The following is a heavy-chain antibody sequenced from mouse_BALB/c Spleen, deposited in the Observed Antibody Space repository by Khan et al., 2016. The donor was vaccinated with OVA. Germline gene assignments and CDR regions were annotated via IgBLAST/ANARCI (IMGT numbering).Heavy chain of an antibody. Sequence: VQLQQSGAELVQPAPSVQLSCTASGFYIKDTYMHWVKQRPDQALEWIGWIDPANGNTKDDPKCQGKATITADTTTNTAKLQLSSLTSEDTAGYYSARINAWGQGTTVTVSS. J-gene: IGHJ2*01. V-gene: IGHV14-3*02. CDR3: ARINA. CDR1: GFYIKDTY. CDR2: IDPANGNT.